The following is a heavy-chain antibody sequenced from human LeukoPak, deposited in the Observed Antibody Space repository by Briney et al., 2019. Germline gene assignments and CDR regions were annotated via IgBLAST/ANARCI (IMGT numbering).Heavy chain of an antibody. Sequence: GGSLRLSCAASGFIFSNYWMAWVRQRPGEGPEWVANINQRGSEKYYVDSVRGRFTISRDNAKNSLDLQMNSLRVEDTAIYYCARLVVPPGNRGWYYEHWGQGTLVTVSS. J-gene: IGHJ4*02. CDR2: INQRGSEK. CDR1: GFIFSNYW. D-gene: IGHD2-2*01. V-gene: IGHV3-7*03. CDR3: ARLVVPPGNRGWYYEH.